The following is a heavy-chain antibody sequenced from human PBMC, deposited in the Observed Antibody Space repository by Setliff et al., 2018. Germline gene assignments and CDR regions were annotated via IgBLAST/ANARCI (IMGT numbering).Heavy chain of an antibody. CDR2: INHSGST. D-gene: IGHD2-2*01. V-gene: IGHV4-34*01. CDR1: GGSFSGYY. CDR3: ARRSRNIVVVPAAVIYYYYYYMDV. J-gene: IGHJ6*03. Sequence: SETLSLTCAVYGGSFSGYYWSWIRQPPGKGLEWIGEINHSGSTNYNPSLKSRVTISVDTSKNQFSLKLSSVTASDTAVYYCARRSRNIVVVPAAVIYYYYYYMDVWGKGTTVTVSS.